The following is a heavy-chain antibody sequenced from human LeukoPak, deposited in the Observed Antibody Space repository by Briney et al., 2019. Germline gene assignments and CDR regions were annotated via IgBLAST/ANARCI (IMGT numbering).Heavy chain of an antibody. CDR3: ARDRSGYCSSTSCYRNGVYYYYYMDV. CDR1: GGSFSGYY. Sequence: SETLSLTRAVYGGSFSGYYWSWIRQPPGKGLEWIGEINHSGSTNYNPSLKSRVTISVDTSKNQFSLKLSSVTAADTAVYYCARDRSGYCSSTSCYRNGVYYYYYMDVWGKGTTVTVSS. CDR2: INHSGST. J-gene: IGHJ6*03. V-gene: IGHV4-34*01. D-gene: IGHD2-2*03.